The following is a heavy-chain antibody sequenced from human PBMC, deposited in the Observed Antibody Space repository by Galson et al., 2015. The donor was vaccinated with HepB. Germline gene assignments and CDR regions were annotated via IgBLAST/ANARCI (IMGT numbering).Heavy chain of an antibody. CDR1: GYSFTSYW. V-gene: IGHV5-51*03. D-gene: IGHD2-8*02. J-gene: IGHJ3*02. CDR2: IYPDDSDT. CDR3: ARSPAKDLALVLYGPQGAFDI. Sequence: QSGAEVKKPGGSLRISCKTSGYSFTSYWIGWVRQMPGKGLEWMGIIYPDDSDTRYSPSFQGQVTISVDKSITTAYLQWSSLKASDTAMYYCARSPAKDLALVLYGPQGAFDIWGQGTMVTVSS.